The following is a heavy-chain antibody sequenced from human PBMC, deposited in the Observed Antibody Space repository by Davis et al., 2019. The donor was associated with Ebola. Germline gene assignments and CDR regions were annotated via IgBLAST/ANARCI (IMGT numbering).Heavy chain of an antibody. V-gene: IGHV3-33*06. D-gene: IGHD6-13*01. CDR3: AKGYSSSWYTTFDY. CDR2: IWYDGSNK. CDR1: GFTFSSYG. Sequence: GESLKISCAASGFTFSSYGMHWVRQAPGKGLEWVAVIWYDGSNKYYADSVKGRFTTSRDNSKNTLYLQMNSLRAEDTAVYYCAKGYSSSWYTTFDYWGQGTLVTVSS. J-gene: IGHJ4*02.